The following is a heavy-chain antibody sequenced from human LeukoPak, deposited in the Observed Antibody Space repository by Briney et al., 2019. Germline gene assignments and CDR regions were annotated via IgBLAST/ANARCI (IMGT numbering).Heavy chain of an antibody. J-gene: IGHJ4*02. Sequence: SETLSLTCTVSGGSISSSSSTYYWGWVRQSPGKGLEWIGTISYSGTTFSNPALKSRVTISVDTSKNQFSLKLSSVTAADTAVYYCARQYEMAGLGFGYWGQGTLVTVSS. CDR2: ISYSGTT. CDR3: ARQYEMAGLGFGY. CDR1: GGSISSSSSTYY. V-gene: IGHV4-39*01. D-gene: IGHD6-19*01.